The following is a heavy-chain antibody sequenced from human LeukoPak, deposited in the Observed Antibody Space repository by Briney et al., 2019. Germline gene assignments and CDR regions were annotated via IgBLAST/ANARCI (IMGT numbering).Heavy chain of an antibody. CDR1: GGSISSYY. Sequence: SETLSLTCTVSGGSISSYYWSWIRQPPGKGLEWIGYIYYSGSTYYNPSLRSRVTISVDTSKNQFSLKLSSVTAADTAVYYCARSSEGRYYYDTSGFSYYYYYMDVWGKGTTVTISS. CDR2: IYYSGST. V-gene: IGHV4-59*01. J-gene: IGHJ6*03. CDR3: ARSSEGRYYYDTSGFSYYYYYMDV. D-gene: IGHD3-22*01.